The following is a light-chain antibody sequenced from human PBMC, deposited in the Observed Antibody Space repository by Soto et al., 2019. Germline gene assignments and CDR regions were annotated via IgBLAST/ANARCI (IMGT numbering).Light chain of an antibody. J-gene: IGKJ4*01. CDR1: QSISSY. CDR3: QQSYSTPFT. V-gene: IGKV1-39*01. CDR2: AAS. Sequence: DIQMTQSPSSLSASVGDRVTITCRASQSISSYLNWYQQKPGKAPKLLIYAASSLQSGVPSRFSGSGSGTDFPLTISSLQHEDFATYYCQQSYSTPFTFGGGTKVEIK.